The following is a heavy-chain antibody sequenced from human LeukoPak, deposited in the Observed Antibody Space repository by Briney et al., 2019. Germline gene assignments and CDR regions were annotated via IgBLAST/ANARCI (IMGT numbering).Heavy chain of an antibody. CDR3: ATNGYSNKEYFQH. V-gene: IGHV1-69*05. D-gene: IGHD3-22*01. Sequence: RASVKVSCKASGGTFSSYAISWVRQAPGQGLEWMGGIIPIFGTANYAQKFQGRVTITTDESTSTAYMELGSLRSEDTAVYYCATNGYSNKEYFQHWGQGTLVTVSS. CDR1: GGTFSSYA. J-gene: IGHJ1*01. CDR2: IIPIFGTA.